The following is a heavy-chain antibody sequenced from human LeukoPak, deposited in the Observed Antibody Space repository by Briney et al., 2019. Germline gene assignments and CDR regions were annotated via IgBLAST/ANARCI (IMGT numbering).Heavy chain of an antibody. CDR3: ARGGLHYYDSSGFDY. D-gene: IGHD3-22*01. CDR2: IYYSGST. Sequence: SETLSLTCTVSGGSISSYYWSWIRQPPGKGLEWIGYIYYSGSTNYNPSLKSRVTISVDTSKNQFSLKLSSVTAADTAVYYCARGGLHYYDSSGFDYWGQGTLVTVSS. J-gene: IGHJ4*02. CDR1: GGSISSYY. V-gene: IGHV4-59*01.